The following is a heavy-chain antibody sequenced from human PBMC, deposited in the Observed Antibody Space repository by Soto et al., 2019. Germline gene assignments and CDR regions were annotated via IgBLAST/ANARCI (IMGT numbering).Heavy chain of an antibody. V-gene: IGHV1-69*06. Sequence: QEELVQSGAEVKKPGSSVNVSCKASGGTFASYSITWLRQAPGQRLEWMGEIIPLMRTVNYAQKFHDRVTITGDRSTSTVYMALNSLRADDTAVYYCARDPVDLFGYLDVLGQGTTVTVSS. CDR3: ARDPVDLFGYLDV. J-gene: IGHJ6*02. CDR2: IIPLMRTV. D-gene: IGHD2-21*01. CDR1: GGTFASYS.